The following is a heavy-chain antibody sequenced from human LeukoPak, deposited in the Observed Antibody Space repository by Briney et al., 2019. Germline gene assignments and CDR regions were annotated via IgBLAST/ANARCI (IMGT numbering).Heavy chain of an antibody. CDR3: ARVVVFGVVSSDYYYYYMDV. J-gene: IGHJ6*03. Sequence: SSETLSPTCTVSGGSISSSSYYWGWIRQPPGKGLEWIGSIYSSGSTNYIPSLKSRATMSVDTSKNQFSLKLSSVTAADTAVYYCARVVVFGVVSSDYYYYYMDVWGKGTTVTVSS. CDR2: IYSSGST. CDR1: GGSISSSSYY. D-gene: IGHD3-3*01. V-gene: IGHV4-39*07.